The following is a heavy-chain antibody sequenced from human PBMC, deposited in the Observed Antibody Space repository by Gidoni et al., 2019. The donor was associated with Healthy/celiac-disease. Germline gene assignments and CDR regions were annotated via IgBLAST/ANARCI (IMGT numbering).Heavy chain of an antibody. CDR3: ARVNVSSTSKLLPDYYGMDV. Sequence: MGGIIPIFGTANYAQKFQGRVTITADKSTSTAYMELSSLRSEDTAVYYCARVNVSSTSKLLPDYYGMDVWGQGTTVTVSS. J-gene: IGHJ6*02. D-gene: IGHD2-2*01. CDR2: IIPIFGTA. V-gene: IGHV1-69*06.